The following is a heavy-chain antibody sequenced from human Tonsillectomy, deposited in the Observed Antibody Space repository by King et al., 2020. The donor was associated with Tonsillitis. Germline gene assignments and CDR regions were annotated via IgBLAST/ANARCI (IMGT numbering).Heavy chain of an antibody. V-gene: IGHV1-46*01. J-gene: IGHJ4*02. Sequence: VQLVESGAEVKKPGASVKVSCKASGYTFTSYYMHWVRQAPGQGLEWMGIINPSGGSTSYAQKFQGRVTMTRDTSTRTVYMELSSLRSEDTAVYYCASFPVAGDYYSVYWGQGTLFTVSS. CDR1: GYTFTSYY. D-gene: IGHD6-19*01. CDR2: INPSGGST. CDR3: ASFPVAGDYYSVY.